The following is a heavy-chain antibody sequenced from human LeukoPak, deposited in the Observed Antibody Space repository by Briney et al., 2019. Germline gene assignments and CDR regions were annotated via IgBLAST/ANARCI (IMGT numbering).Heavy chain of an antibody. V-gene: IGHV3-33*01. CDR2: IWYDGSKS. D-gene: IGHD3-10*01. CDR3: ARDLSFGSGSN. J-gene: IGHJ4*02. Sequence: GGSLRLSCAASGFTFSSHGMHWVRQDPGKGLDWVAGIWYDGSKSFYADSVKGRFTISRDNSKNTLYLQMNSLRAEDTAVYHCARDLSFGSGSNWGQGTLVTVSS. CDR1: GFTFSSHG.